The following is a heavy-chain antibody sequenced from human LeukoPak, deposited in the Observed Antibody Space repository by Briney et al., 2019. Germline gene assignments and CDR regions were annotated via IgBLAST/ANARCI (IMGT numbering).Heavy chain of an antibody. D-gene: IGHD2-2*03. CDR2: IFPIFGTA. CDR1: GGTFSSYS. J-gene: IGHJ4*02. Sequence: GASVKVSCKASGGTFSSYSISWVRQAPGQGLEWMGGIFPIFGTAIYAQKFQGRVTITTDESTSTVYMELSSLRSEDTAVYYCATGYCSSTNCRIDYWGQGTLVSVSS. V-gene: IGHV1-69*05. CDR3: ATGYCSSTNCRIDY.